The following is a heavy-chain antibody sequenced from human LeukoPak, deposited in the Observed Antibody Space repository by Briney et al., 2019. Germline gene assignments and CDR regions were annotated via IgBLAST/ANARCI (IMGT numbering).Heavy chain of an antibody. CDR2: INHSGYT. D-gene: IGHD3-10*01. CDR3: TRMATGHDY. V-gene: IGHV4-34*01. CDR1: GVSFNDYC. J-gene: IGHJ4*02. Sequence: PSETLSLTCAVSGVSFNDYCWSWVRQTPGKGLEWIGEINHSGYTNDSPSLKSRVTLSIETYRKQFSLNLRSVTVADTGIYYCTRMATGHDYWGQGTLVTVSS.